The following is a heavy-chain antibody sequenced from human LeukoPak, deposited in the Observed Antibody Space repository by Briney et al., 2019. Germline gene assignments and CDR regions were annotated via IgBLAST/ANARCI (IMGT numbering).Heavy chain of an antibody. D-gene: IGHD1-14*01. V-gene: IGHV4-39*01. CDR2: IYYSGST. J-gene: IGHJ3*02. CDR1: GGSISSSSYY. Sequence: SETLSLTCTVSGGSISSSSYYWGWIRQPPGKGLEWIGSIYYSGSTYYNPSLKSRVIISVDTSKNQFSLKLNSVTAADTAVYYCARHECGITNAFDTWGQGTMVTVSS. CDR3: ARHECGITNAFDT.